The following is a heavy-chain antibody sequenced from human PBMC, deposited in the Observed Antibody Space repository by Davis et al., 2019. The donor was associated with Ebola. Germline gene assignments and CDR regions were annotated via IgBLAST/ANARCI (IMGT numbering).Heavy chain of an antibody. CDR2: INHSGST. V-gene: IGHV4-34*01. CDR3: ASAFPSVGYYYYMDV. CDR1: GGSFSGYY. D-gene: IGHD3-3*02. J-gene: IGHJ6*03. Sequence: PGGSLRLSCAVYGGSFSGYYWSWIRQPPGKGLEWIGEINHSGSTNYNPSLKSRVTISVDTSKNQFSLKLSSVTAADTAVYYCASAFPSVGYYYYMDVWGKGTTVTVSS.